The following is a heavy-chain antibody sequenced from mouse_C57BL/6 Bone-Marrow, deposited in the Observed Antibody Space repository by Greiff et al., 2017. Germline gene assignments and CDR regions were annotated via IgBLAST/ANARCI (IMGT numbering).Heavy chain of an antibody. CDR3: ARGVTTEAWFAY. CDR1: GFTFGDYG. V-gene: IGHV5-17*01. J-gene: IGHJ3*01. CDR2: ISSGSSTI. D-gene: IGHD2-2*01. Sequence: EVMLVESGGGLVKPGGSLKLSCAASGFTFGDYGMHWVRQAPEKGLEWVAYISSGSSTIYYADTVKGRFTISRDNAKNPLFLQMTSLRSEDTAMYYCARGVTTEAWFAYWGQGTLVTVSA.